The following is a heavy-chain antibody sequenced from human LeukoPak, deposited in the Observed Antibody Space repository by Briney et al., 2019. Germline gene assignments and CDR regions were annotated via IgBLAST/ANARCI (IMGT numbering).Heavy chain of an antibody. V-gene: IGHV4-39*01. D-gene: IGHD3-9*01. J-gene: IGHJ5*02. Sequence: PSETLSLTCTVSGGSTSSSSYYWGWIRQPPGKGLEWIGSIYYSGSTYYNPSLKSRVTISVDTSKNQFSLKLSSVTAADTAVYYCARSFYDILTGYNWFDPWGQGTLVTVSP. CDR1: GGSTSSSSYY. CDR3: ARSFYDILTGYNWFDP. CDR2: IYYSGST.